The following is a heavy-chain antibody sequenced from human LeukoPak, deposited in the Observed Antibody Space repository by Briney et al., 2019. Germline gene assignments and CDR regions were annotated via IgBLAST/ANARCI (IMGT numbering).Heavy chain of an antibody. Sequence: SETLSLTCTVSGGSISSYYWSWIRQPPGKGLEWIGYIYYSGSTNYNPSLKSRVTISVDTSKNQFSLKLSSVTAADTAVYYCARDNSLGYYYGSGSPNWFDPWGQGTLVTVSS. CDR3: ARDNSLGYYYGSGSPNWFDP. CDR2: IYYSGST. V-gene: IGHV4-59*12. D-gene: IGHD3-10*01. CDR1: GGSISSYY. J-gene: IGHJ5*02.